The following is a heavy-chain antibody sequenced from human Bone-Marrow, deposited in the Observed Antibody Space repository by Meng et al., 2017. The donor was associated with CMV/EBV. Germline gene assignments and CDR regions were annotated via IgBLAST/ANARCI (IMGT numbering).Heavy chain of an antibody. CDR3: ARAGYCSSTSCYRVLHY. Sequence: ASVKVSCKASGYTFTSYYMHWVRQAPGQGLEWMGIINPSGGSTSYAQKFQGRVTMTRDTSTSTVYMELSSLRSEDTAVYYCARAGYCSSTSCYRVLHYWGQGTLVTVSS. CDR1: GYTFTSYY. J-gene: IGHJ4*02. V-gene: IGHV1-46*01. D-gene: IGHD2-2*02. CDR2: INPSGGST.